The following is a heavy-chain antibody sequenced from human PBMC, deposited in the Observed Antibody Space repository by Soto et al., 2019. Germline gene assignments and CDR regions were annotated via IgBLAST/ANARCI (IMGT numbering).Heavy chain of an antibody. CDR2: IYHSGTF. CDR3: VRSVPAATWPYSGMDV. Sequence: QVRLQESGPGLVEPSGTLSLTCAVSGDSVSSSSCWSWVRQAPGKGLEWIGEIYHSGTFNYNPSLASRVSVSVDTSRNQLSLTLKSVTAADTAVYYCVRSVPAATWPYSGMDVWGQGTTVTVSS. CDR1: GDSVSSSSC. J-gene: IGHJ6*02. D-gene: IGHD2-2*01. V-gene: IGHV4-4*02.